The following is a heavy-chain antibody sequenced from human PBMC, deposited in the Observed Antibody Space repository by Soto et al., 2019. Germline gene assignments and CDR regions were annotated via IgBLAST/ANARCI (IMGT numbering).Heavy chain of an antibody. CDR3: AKVITMVRGVIASYYGMDV. Sequence: GGCLRLSCAASGFTFSSYAISWVRQAPGKGLEWVSAISGSGGSTYYADSVKGRSTISRDNSKNTLYLQMNSLRAEDTAVYYCAKVITMVRGVIASYYGMDVWGQGTTVTVSS. D-gene: IGHD3-10*01. V-gene: IGHV3-23*01. CDR1: GFTFSSYA. J-gene: IGHJ6*02. CDR2: ISGSGGST.